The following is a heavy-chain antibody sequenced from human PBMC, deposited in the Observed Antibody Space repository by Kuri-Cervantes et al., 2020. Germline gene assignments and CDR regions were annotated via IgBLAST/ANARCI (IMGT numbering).Heavy chain of an antibody. CDR3: AGEYRGLDAFDI. CDR2: IIPIFGTA. J-gene: IGHJ3*02. CDR1: GGTFSSYA. V-gene: IGHV1-69*06. D-gene: IGHD5-12*01. Sequence: SVKVSCKASGGTFSSYAISWVRQAPGQGLEWMGGIIPIFGTANYAQKFQGRVTITADKSTSTAYMELSSLRSEDTAVYYCAGEYRGLDAFDIWGQGTMVTVSS.